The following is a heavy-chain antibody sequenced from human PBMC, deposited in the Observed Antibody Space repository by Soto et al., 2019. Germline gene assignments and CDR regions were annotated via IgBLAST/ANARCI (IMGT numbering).Heavy chain of an antibody. CDR3: ARGDNVWGSYSTYYYYGIDV. CDR1: GGSISSGGYY. V-gene: IGHV4-31*03. Sequence: PSETLSLTCTVSGGSISSGGYYWSWIRQHPGKGLEWIGYIYYSGSTYYNPSLKSRVTISVDTSKNQFSLKLSSVTAADTAVYYCARGDNVWGSYSTYYYYGIDVWGQGTTVTVSS. J-gene: IGHJ6*02. CDR2: IYYSGST. D-gene: IGHD3-16*01.